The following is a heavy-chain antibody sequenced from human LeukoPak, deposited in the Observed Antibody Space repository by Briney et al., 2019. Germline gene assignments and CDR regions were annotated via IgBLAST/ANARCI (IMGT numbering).Heavy chain of an antibody. CDR1: GFTFSNAW. CDR2: IKSKTDGGTT. Sequence: PGGPLRLSCAASGFTFSNAWVSWVRQAPGKGLECVGRIKSKTDGGTTDYAAPVKGRFTISRDDSKNTLYLQMNSLKTEDTAVYYCTTESRLRFLEWLLSGGSFDYWGQGTLVTVSS. D-gene: IGHD3-3*01. CDR3: TTESRLRFLEWLLSGGSFDY. V-gene: IGHV3-15*01. J-gene: IGHJ4*02.